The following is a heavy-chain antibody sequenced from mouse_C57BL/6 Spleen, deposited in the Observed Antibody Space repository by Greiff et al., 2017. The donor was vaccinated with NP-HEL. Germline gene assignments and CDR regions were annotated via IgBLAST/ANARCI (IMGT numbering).Heavy chain of an antibody. D-gene: IGHD2-4*01. CDR2: IGPGSGST. CDR3: ARSKDYDVQYYCDY. V-gene: IGHV1-77*01. CDR1: GYTFTDYY. J-gene: IGHJ2*01. Sequence: QVQLQQSGAELVKPGASVKISCKASGYTFTDYYINWVQQRPGQGLEWIGKIGPGSGSTSYNEKFKGKDTLTADKSSSTADMQLSSLTSEDSAVYFCARSKDYDVQYYCDYWGQGTTLTVSS.